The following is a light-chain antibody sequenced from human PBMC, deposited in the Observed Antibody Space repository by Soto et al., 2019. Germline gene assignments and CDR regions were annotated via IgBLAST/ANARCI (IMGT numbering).Light chain of an antibody. CDR1: SSDVGAYNS. V-gene: IGLV2-14*01. J-gene: IGLJ1*01. Sequence: QSALTQPASLSGSPGQSIALSCTENSSDVGAYNSVSWYQQYPGKAPKLMIHDVSNRPSGVSDRFSGSKSGNTASLTISGLQAEDEADYYCSSYTSSNSYVFGSGTKVTVL. CDR3: SSYTSSNSYV. CDR2: DVS.